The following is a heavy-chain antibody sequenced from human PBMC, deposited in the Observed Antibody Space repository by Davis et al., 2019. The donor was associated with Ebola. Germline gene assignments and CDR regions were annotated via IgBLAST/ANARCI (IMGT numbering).Heavy chain of an antibody. CDR2: ISYDGRHK. D-gene: IGHD7-27*01. CDR1: GFTFSTYG. J-gene: IGHJ3*02. V-gene: IGHV3-30*03. Sequence: GGSLRLSCAASGFTFSTYGMHWVRQAPGKGLEWVALISYDGRHKYYADSVKGRFTISRDNSKNTLYLQMNTLRAEDTAVYYCARDLTYTSNWGTDAFDIWGQGTMVTVSS. CDR3: ARDLTYTSNWGTDAFDI.